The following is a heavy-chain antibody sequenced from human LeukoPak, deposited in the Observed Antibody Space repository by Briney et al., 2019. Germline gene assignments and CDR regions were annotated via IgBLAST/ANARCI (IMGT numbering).Heavy chain of an antibody. V-gene: IGHV3-30*03. CDR1: GFTFSSYG. CDR3: ARDKATVTTLRGPLDY. J-gene: IGHJ4*02. Sequence: GRSLRLSCAASGFTFSSYGMHWVRQAPGKGLEWVAVISYDGSNKYYADSVKGRFTISRDNSKNTLYLQMNSLRAEDTAVYYCARDKATVTTLRGPLDYWGQGTLVTVSS. D-gene: IGHD4-17*01. CDR2: ISYDGSNK.